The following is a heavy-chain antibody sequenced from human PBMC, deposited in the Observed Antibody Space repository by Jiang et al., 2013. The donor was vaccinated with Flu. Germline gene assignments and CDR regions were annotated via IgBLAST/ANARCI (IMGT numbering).Heavy chain of an antibody. CDR2: INPAGGAA. D-gene: IGHD5-12*01. Sequence: CKASGYPFTPYFIHWVRQAPGQGLEWMGIINPAGGAADYAQKFQGRVTMTRDTSISTAYMELSRLRSDDTAVYYCARSYSGYRVLDYWGQGTLVTVSS. CDR3: ARSYSGYRVLDY. CDR1: GYPFTPYF. V-gene: IGHV1-2*02. J-gene: IGHJ4*02.